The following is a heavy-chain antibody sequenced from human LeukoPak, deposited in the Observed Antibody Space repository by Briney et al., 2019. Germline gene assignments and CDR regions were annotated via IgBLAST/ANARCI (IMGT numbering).Heavy chain of an antibody. J-gene: IGHJ4*02. CDR3: AKADSYYDLLTCFDF. D-gene: IGHD3-9*01. CDR1: GFTFSSYA. Sequence: GGSLRLSCAASGFTFSSYAMNWVRQAPGKGLEWVSTVSGSGTISYYAGPVKGRFTISRDDPKNTLYLQMNSLRAEDTAVYYCAKADSYYDLLTCFDFWGRGTLVTVSS. CDR2: VSGSGTIS. V-gene: IGHV3-23*01.